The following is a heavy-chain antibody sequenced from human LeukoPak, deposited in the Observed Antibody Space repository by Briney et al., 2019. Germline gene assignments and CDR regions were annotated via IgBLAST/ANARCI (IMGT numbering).Heavy chain of an antibody. Sequence: SETLSLTCTVSGGSISSYFWSWIRQPPGKGLQWIGYIYYSGSTIYNPSLKSQVSISIDTSKNQFSLRLTSVTAADTAVYYCARQTGSGLFILPGGQGTLVTVSS. CDR3: ARQTGSGLFILP. CDR2: IYYSGST. D-gene: IGHD3/OR15-3a*01. CDR1: GGSISSYF. V-gene: IGHV4-59*08. J-gene: IGHJ4*02.